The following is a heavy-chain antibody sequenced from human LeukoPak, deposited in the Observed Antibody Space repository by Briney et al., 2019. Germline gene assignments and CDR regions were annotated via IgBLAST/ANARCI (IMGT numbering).Heavy chain of an antibody. J-gene: IGHJ5*02. Sequence: PSETLSLTCTVSGVSIRSTSYYWGWIRQPPGKGLEWIGSIYFSGNTYYNPSLKTRVTISIDTSKNQFSLKLSSVTAADTAVYYCARHCGQGQGRNWFDPWGQGTLVTVSS. CDR1: GVSIRSTSYY. CDR3: ARHCGQGQGRNWFDP. D-gene: IGHD3-10*01. CDR2: IYFSGNT. V-gene: IGHV4-39*01.